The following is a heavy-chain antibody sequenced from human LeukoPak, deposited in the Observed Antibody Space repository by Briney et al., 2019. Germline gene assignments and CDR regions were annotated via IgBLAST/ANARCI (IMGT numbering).Heavy chain of an antibody. D-gene: IGHD3-22*01. CDR2: ISGSSSYI. CDR3: ARAITMIVVVGYYFDY. V-gene: IGHV3-21*01. Sequence: GGSLRLSCAASGFTFSSYTMSWVRQAPGKGLEWVSSISGSSSYIYYADSVKGRFTISRDNARNSLYLQMNSLRAEDTAVYYCARAITMIVVVGYYFDYWGQGTLVTVSS. J-gene: IGHJ4*02. CDR1: GFTFSSYT.